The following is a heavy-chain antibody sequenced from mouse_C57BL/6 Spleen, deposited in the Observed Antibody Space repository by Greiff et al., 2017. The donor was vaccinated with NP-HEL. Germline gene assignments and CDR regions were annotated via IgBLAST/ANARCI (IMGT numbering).Heavy chain of an antibody. CDR3: ANGYDYAMDY. J-gene: IGHJ4*01. D-gene: IGHD2-2*01. V-gene: IGHV3-1*01. CDR1: GYSITSGYD. CDR2: ISYSGST. Sequence: EVQLQQSGPGMVKPSQSLSLTCTVTGYSITSGYDWHWIRHFPGNKLEWMGYISYSGSTNYNPSLKSRISITHDTSKNHFFLKLNSVTTEDTATYYCANGYDYAMDYWGQGTSVTVSS.